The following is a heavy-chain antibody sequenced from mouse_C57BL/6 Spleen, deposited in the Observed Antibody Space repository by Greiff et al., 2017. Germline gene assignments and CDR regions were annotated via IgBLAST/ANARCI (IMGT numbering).Heavy chain of an antibody. CDR3: ARMRGVWYFDV. Sequence: QVQLKESDAELVNPGASVTISCKVSGYTFTNHTIHWMKQRPEQGLEWIGYIYPRDGSTKYNEKFKGKATLTADKSSSTAYMQLNSLTSEDSSVYFCARMRGVWYFDVWGTGTTVTVAS. V-gene: IGHV1-78*01. CDR2: IYPRDGST. CDR1: GYTFTNHT. J-gene: IGHJ1*03.